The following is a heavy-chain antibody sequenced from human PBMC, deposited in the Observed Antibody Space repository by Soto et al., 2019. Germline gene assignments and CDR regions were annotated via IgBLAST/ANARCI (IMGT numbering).Heavy chain of an antibody. CDR2: FHYSENT. J-gene: IGHJ6*02. CDR1: GGSISSGPYS. Sequence: QLQLQESGPGLVKPSETLSLTCTVSGGSISSGPYSWGWIRQPPGEGLEWIGTFHYSENTYYNPSLESRVTISVDTSKNQFSLKVTSVTVADTAIYYCARLGGYCSTTICYGFYGMDVWGQGTTVIVSS. D-gene: IGHD2-2*01. V-gene: IGHV4-39*01. CDR3: ARLGGYCSTTICYGFYGMDV.